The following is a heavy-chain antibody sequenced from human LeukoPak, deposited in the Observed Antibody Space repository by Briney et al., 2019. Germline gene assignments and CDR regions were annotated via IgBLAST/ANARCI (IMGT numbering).Heavy chain of an antibody. Sequence: QPGESLRLSCAASGFSVSNKYMSWVRQAPGKGLEWVGFIRSKAYGGTTEYAASVKGRFTISRDDSKSIAYLQMNRLKTDDTAVYYCTRAQLGIRYWGQGTLVTVSS. CDR2: IRSKAYGGTT. CDR3: TRAQLGIRY. D-gene: IGHD7-27*01. V-gene: IGHV3-49*02. CDR1: GFSVSNKY. J-gene: IGHJ4*02.